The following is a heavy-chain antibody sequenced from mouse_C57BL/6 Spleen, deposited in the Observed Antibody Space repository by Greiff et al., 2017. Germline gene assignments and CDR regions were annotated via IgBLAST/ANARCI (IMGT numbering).Heavy chain of an antibody. V-gene: IGHV1-59*01. CDR3: AREVDGAMDY. Sequence: QVQLKQPGAELVRPGTSVKLSCKASGYTFTSYWMHWVKQRPGQGLEWIGVIDPSDSYTNYNQKFKGKATLTVDTSSSTAYMQLSSLTSEDSAVYYCAREVDGAMDYWGQGTSVTVSS. CDR2: IDPSDSYT. J-gene: IGHJ4*01. CDR1: GYTFTSYW. D-gene: IGHD1-1*02.